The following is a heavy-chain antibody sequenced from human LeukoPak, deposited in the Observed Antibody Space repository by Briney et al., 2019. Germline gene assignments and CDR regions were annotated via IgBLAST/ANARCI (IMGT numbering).Heavy chain of an antibody. V-gene: IGHV3-23*01. Sequence: GGSLRLSCAASGFTISSKYMSWVRQAPGKGLEWVSTISGGGGSTYYADSVKGRFTISRDNSKNTLYLQVNSLRAEDTAVYYCAKGGKWDVTPFDYWGQGTLVTVSS. D-gene: IGHD1-26*01. CDR1: GFTISSKY. CDR3: AKGGKWDVTPFDY. J-gene: IGHJ4*02. CDR2: ISGGGGST.